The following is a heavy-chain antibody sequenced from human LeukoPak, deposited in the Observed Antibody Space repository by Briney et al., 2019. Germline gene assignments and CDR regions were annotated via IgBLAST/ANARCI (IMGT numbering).Heavy chain of an antibody. CDR1: GGSISGGGYS. D-gene: IGHD5-12*01. J-gene: IGHJ4*02. Sequence: SETLSLTCAVSGGSISGGGYSWSWIRQPPGRALEWIGHIYHGGSAYYNPSLKSRITVTVDTSKNQFSLNVNSVTAADTAVYYCARGGGYSGYGAFDFWGQGTLVTVSS. CDR3: ARGGGYSGYGAFDF. CDR2: IYHGGSA. V-gene: IGHV4-30-2*01.